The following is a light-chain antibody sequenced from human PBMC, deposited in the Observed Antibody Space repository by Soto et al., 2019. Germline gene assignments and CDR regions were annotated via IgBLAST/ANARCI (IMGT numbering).Light chain of an antibody. CDR1: SSDVGGYNY. V-gene: IGLV2-8*01. J-gene: IGLJ1*01. Sequence: QSVLTQPPSASGSPGQSVTISCTGTSSDVGGYNYVSWYQHHPGKAPKLMIYDVSKRPSGVPDRFSGPKSGNTASLTVSGLQAEDEADYYCSSYAGSNNYVFGTGTKVTVL. CDR2: DVS. CDR3: SSYAGSNNYV.